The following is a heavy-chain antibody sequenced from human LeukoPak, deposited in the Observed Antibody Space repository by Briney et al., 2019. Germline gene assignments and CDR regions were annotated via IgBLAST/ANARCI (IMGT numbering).Heavy chain of an antibody. D-gene: IGHD2-15*01. J-gene: IGHJ4*02. V-gene: IGHV4-4*07. Sequence: SETLSLTCTVSGGSISSYYWSWIRQPAGKGLEWIGRIYTSGSTNYNPSLKSRVTMSVDTSNNQFSLKLRSVTAADTAVYYCARELGYCSGSSCYHYFDYWGQGTLVTVSS. CDR3: ARELGYCSGSSCYHYFDY. CDR1: GGSISSYY. CDR2: IYTSGST.